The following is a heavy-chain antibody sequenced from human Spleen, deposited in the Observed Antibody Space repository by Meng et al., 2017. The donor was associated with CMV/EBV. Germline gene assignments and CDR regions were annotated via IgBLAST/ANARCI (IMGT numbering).Heavy chain of an antibody. J-gene: IGHJ6*02. V-gene: IGHV3-21*06. CDR1: GITFTTYT. CDR2: ISGSGSYI. CDR3: ARVTWEDHYCSSPSCYTRIYGMGV. Sequence: GESLKISCAASGITFTTYTMNWVRQAPGKGLEWVSSISGSGSYISYADSVKGRFTISRDNARNSLYLQMNSLRAEDTAIYYCARVTWEDHYCSSPSCYTRIYGMGVWGQGTTVTVSS. D-gene: IGHD2-2*02.